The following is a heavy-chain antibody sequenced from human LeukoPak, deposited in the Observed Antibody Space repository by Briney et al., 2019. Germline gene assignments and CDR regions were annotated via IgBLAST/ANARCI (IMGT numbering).Heavy chain of an antibody. Sequence: GGSLRLSCAASGFMFSRYWMSWVRQAPGKGLEWVANIRQDGATKYYVDSVDGRFTISRVNAKSSVYLEMNSLRVEDTAVYYCAQCSGSCPYWGQGTLVTVSS. V-gene: IGHV3-7*02. CDR2: IRQDGATK. J-gene: IGHJ4*02. CDR3: AQCSGSCPY. D-gene: IGHD3-10*02. CDR1: GFMFSRYW.